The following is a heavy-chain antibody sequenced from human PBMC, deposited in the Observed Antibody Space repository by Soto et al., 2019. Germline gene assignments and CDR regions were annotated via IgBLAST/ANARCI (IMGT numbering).Heavy chain of an antibody. D-gene: IGHD1-26*01. Sequence: SETLSLTCAVSGGSIRSNNWWSWVRQPPGKGLEWIGEIFHSGSTNYNPSLKTRVTISVDKSKNQFSLKLSSVTAADTAVYYCARVYSGSYSDYRGQGTLVTLSS. J-gene: IGHJ4*02. CDR2: IFHSGST. CDR1: GGSIRSNNW. V-gene: IGHV4-4*02. CDR3: ARVYSGSYSDY.